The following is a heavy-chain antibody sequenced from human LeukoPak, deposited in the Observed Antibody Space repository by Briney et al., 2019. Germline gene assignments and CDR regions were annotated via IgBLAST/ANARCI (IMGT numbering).Heavy chain of an antibody. D-gene: IGHD3-10*01. CDR1: GYTFTGYY. V-gene: IGHV1-2*02. J-gene: IGHJ3*02. CDR3: ARGLYYYGRDAFDI. Sequence: ASVKVSCKASGYTFTGYYMHWVRQAPGQGLEWMGWINPNSGGTNYAQKFQGRVTMTRDTSISTAYMELSRLRSDDTAVYYCARGLYYYGRDAFDIWGQGTMVTVSS. CDR2: INPNSGGT.